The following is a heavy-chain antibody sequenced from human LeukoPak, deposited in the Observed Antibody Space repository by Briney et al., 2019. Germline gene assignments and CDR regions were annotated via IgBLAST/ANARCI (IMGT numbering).Heavy chain of an antibody. Sequence: SETLSLTCAVSGYSINSGYDWGWVRQPPGKGLEWIGSISHSGSTRYTPSLKSRVTISVDTSKNQFSLKLNSVTAADTAVYYCARVPDSYIAQYWGQGILDTVSS. D-gene: IGHD2-21*01. V-gene: IGHV4-38-2*01. CDR1: GYSINSGYD. CDR2: ISHSGST. CDR3: ARVPDSYIAQY. J-gene: IGHJ4*02.